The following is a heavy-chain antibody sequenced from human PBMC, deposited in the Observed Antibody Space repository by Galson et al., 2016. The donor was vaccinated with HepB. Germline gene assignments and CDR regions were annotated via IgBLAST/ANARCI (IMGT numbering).Heavy chain of an antibody. CDR1: GYRFANYW. Sequence: QSGAEVKKPGESLKISCKASGYRFANYWIGWVRQMPGKGLEWMGDVYPGDSDKRYSPSFQGQVTISVDKSITTAYLQWNSLKASDTAIYYCAISTFGFDYWGSGPLVTVSA. CDR3: AISTFGFDY. J-gene: IGHJ4*02. CDR2: VYPGDSDK. D-gene: IGHD2/OR15-2a*01. V-gene: IGHV5-51*03.